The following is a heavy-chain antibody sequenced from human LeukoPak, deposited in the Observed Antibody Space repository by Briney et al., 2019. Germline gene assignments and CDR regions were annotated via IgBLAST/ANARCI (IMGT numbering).Heavy chain of an antibody. J-gene: IGHJ4*02. CDR2: VHLDGRT. Sequence: PSETLSLTCDVSGGIDTSTNWWTWGRQPPGKGLEWIGEVHLDGRTNYNPSLKSRLIMSVDLPENHISLKLTSVTAADTAVYYCARVGGFYRPLHYSGQGTLVTVSS. D-gene: IGHD3-3*01. V-gene: IGHV4-4*02. CDR1: GGIDTSTNW. CDR3: ARVGGFYRPLHY.